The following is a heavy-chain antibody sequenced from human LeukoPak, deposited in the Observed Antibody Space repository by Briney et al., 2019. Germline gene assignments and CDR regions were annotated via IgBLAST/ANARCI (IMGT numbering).Heavy chain of an antibody. CDR2: INPSGGST. J-gene: IGHJ6*02. V-gene: IGHV1-46*01. CDR3: ARDLITAGTGIWYGMDV. Sequence: ASVKVSCKASGYTFTSYYMHWVRQAPGQGLEWMGIINPSGGSTSYAQKFQGRVTMTRDTFTSTVYMELSSLRSEDTAVYYCARDLITAGTGIWYGMDVWGQGTTVTVSS. D-gene: IGHD6-13*01. CDR1: GYTFTSYY.